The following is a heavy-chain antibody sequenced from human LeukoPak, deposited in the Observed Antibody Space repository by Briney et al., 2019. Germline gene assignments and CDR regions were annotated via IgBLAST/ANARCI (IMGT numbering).Heavy chain of an antibody. D-gene: IGHD3-22*01. J-gene: IGHJ4*02. CDR3: AKDNYYYSSGYVDY. Sequence: PGGSLRLSCAASGFTFSSYAMSWVRQAPGKGLEWVSAISGSGDSTYYADSVKGRFTISRDNSKNTLYLQMNSLRAEDTAVYYCAKDNYYYSSGYVDYWGQGTLVTVSS. CDR1: GFTFSSYA. V-gene: IGHV3-23*01. CDR2: ISGSGDST.